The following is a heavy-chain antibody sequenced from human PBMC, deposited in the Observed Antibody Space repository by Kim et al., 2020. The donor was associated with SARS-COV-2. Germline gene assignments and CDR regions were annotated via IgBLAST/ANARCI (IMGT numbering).Heavy chain of an antibody. Sequence: GGSLTLSCAASGFTFSSYAMSWVRQAPGKGLEWVSAISGSGGSTYYADSVKGRFTISRDNSKNTLYLQMNSLRAEDTAVYYCAKDRSMATPAGDAFDIWGQGTMVTVSS. CDR3: AKDRSMATPAGDAFDI. CDR2: ISGSGGST. CDR1: GFTFSSYA. D-gene: IGHD5-12*01. J-gene: IGHJ3*02. V-gene: IGHV3-23*01.